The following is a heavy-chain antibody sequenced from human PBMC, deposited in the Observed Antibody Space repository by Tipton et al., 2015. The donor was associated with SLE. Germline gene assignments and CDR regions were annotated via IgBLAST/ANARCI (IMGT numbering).Heavy chain of an antibody. D-gene: IGHD1-26*01. J-gene: IGHJ4*02. Sequence: TLSLTCTVSGGSISSGGYYWSWIRQHPGKGLEWIGYIYYSGSTYYNPSLKSRVTISVDTSKNQFSLKLSSVTAADTAVYYCARKRDFSYSGTENYFDYWGQGTLVTVSS. V-gene: IGHV4-31*03. CDR1: GGSISSGGYY. CDR2: IYYSGST. CDR3: ARKRDFSYSGTENYFDY.